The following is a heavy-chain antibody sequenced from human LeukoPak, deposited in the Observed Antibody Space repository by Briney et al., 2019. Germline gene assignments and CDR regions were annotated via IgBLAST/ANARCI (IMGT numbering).Heavy chain of an antibody. J-gene: IGHJ4*02. V-gene: IGHV4-39*07. D-gene: IGHD2/OR15-2a*01. CDR2: IYYSGYT. Sequence: PSETLSLTCTVSGGSISNRSHFWGWIRQTPGKGLEWSGGIYYSGYTYYNPSLKSRVTISVDTSKNQFSLRLNSVTAADTAVYYCARDSAPNLLAYFDYWGQGILVTVSS. CDR1: GGSISNRSHF. CDR3: ARDSAPNLLAYFDY.